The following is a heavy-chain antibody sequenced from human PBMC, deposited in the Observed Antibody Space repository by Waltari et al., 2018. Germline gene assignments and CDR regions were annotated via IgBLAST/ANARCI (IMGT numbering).Heavy chain of an antibody. J-gene: IGHJ4*02. CDR2: IKQDGSEK. CDR1: GFTFSRYW. CDR3: AKSRGFDY. V-gene: IGHV3-7*01. Sequence: EVQLVESGGGLVQPGGSLRLSCAASGFTFSRYWMSWVRQTPGKGLEWGANIKQDGSEKYYVDSVKGRFTISRDNAKNSLYLQMNSLRAEDTAVYYCAKSRGFDYWGQGTLVTVSS. D-gene: IGHD2-2*01.